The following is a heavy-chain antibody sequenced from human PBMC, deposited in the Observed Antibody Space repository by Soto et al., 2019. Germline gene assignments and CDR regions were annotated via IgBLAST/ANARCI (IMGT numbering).Heavy chain of an antibody. D-gene: IGHD6-13*01. CDR1: GFTFSSYA. J-gene: IGHJ6*02. CDR2: ISGNGRSK. V-gene: IGHV3-23*01. Sequence: EVQLLESGGGLLQPGGSLRLSCAASGFTFSSYAMSWVRQAPGKGLEWVSIISGNGRSKYYADSVQGRFSVSRDNSKNTLYVQMNRLRAEDTAIYYCAKIEYASSWYYYGMDVWGQGTTVTVSS. CDR3: AKIEYASSWYYYGMDV.